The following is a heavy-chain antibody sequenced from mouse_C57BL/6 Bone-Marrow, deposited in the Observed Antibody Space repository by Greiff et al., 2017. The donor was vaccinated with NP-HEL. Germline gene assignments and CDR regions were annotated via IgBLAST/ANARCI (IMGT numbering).Heavy chain of an antibody. CDR3: ARERLYSNYAMDY. J-gene: IGHJ4*01. D-gene: IGHD2-5*01. CDR2: IDPSDSYT. Sequence: QVQLQQPGAELVKPGASVKLSCKASGYTFTSYWMQWVKQRPGQGLEWIGEIDPSDSYTNYNQKFKGKATLTVDTSSSTAYMQLSGLTSEDSAVYYCARERLYSNYAMDYWGQGTSVTVSS. V-gene: IGHV1-50*01. CDR1: GYTFTSYW.